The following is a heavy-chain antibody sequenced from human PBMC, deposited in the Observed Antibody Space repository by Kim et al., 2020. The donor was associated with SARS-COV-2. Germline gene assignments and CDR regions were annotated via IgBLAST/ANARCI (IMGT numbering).Heavy chain of an antibody. V-gene: IGHV5-51*01. Sequence: GESLKISCKLSGYRFNTYWIAWVRQMPGRGLEYMGIVYPADSETRYSPSFEGQVTISADKSINTAYLQWSSLKASDTAMYYCAKTGTTYYMDVWGKGTAV. D-gene: IGHD1-1*01. J-gene: IGHJ6*03. CDR3: AKTGTTYYMDV. CDR2: VYPADSET. CDR1: GYRFNTYW.